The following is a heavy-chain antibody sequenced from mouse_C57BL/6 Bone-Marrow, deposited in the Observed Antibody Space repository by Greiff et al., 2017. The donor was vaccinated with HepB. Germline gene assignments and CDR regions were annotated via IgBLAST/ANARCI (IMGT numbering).Heavy chain of an antibody. CDR2: IWSGGST. D-gene: IGHD2-1*01. CDR3: ARNNLLYYGNPYYAMDY. Sequence: VKLMESGPGLVQPSQSLSITCTVSGFSLTSYGVHWVRQSPGKGLEWLGVIWSGGSTDYNAAFISRLSISKDNSKSQVFFKMNSLQADDTAIYYCARNNLLYYGNPYYAMDYWGQGTSVTVSS. CDR1: GFSLTSYG. V-gene: IGHV2-2*01. J-gene: IGHJ4*01.